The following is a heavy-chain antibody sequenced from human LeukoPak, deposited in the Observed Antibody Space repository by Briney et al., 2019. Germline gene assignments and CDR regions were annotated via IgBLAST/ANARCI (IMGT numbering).Heavy chain of an antibody. V-gene: IGHV5-51*01. CDR2: IYPGDSDT. D-gene: IGHD2-2*01. CDR1: GSSFTSYW. J-gene: IGHJ3*02. CDR3: ARSLVPAAMLGAFDI. Sequence: GESLKISCKGSGSSFTSYWIGWVRQLPGKGLEWMGIIYPGDSDTRYSPSFQGQVTISADKSISTAYLQWSSLKASDTAMYYCARSLVPAAMLGAFDIWGQGTMVTVSS.